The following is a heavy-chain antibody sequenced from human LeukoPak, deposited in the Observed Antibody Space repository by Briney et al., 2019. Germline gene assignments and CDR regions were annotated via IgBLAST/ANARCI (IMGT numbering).Heavy chain of an antibody. J-gene: IGHJ5*02. D-gene: IGHD3-22*01. CDR2: IYHSGNT. V-gene: IGHV4-38-2*02. Sequence: KPSETLSLTCTVSGYSISSGNYWGWIRQPPGKGLEWIGSIYHSGNTYYNPSLKSRVTISVDTSKNQFSLKLSSVTAADTAVYYCARGEYDSNYSWFDPWGQGTLVTVSS. CDR1: GYSISSGNY. CDR3: ARGEYDSNYSWFDP.